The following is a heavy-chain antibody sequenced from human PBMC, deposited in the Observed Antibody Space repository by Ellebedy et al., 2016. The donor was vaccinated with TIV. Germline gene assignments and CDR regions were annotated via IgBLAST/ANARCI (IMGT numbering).Heavy chain of an antibody. CDR2: TNPNSGCT. J-gene: IGHJ4*02. CDR3: ARDRNWYFDY. CDR1: GYTLTRYY. D-gene: IGHD1-14*01. Sequence: AASVKVSCKASGYTLTRYYIHWVRQAPGQGLEWMGWTNPNSGCTNYPQKFQGRVTMTRDTSIRTAYMELSRLGSDDTAVYYCARDRNWYFDYWGQGTLVTVSS. V-gene: IGHV1-2*02.